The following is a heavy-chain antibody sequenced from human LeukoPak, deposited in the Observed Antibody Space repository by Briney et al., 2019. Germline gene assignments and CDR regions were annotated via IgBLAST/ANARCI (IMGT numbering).Heavy chain of an antibody. CDR3: TRQGIAAAD. CDR2: IRSKANSYAT. Sequence: PGGSLRLSCAASGFTFSGSAMHWVRQASGKGLEWVGRIRSKANSYATAYAASVKGRFTISRDDSKNTAYLQMNSLKTEDTAVYYCTRQGIAAADWGQGTLVTVSS. V-gene: IGHV3-73*01. J-gene: IGHJ4*02. CDR1: GFTFSGSA. D-gene: IGHD6-13*01.